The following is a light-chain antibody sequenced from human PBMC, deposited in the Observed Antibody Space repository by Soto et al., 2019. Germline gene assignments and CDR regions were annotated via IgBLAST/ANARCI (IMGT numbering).Light chain of an antibody. V-gene: IGLV2-11*01. Sequence: QSALTQPRSVSGSPGQSVTISCTATSSDVGSYDYVSWYQQHPGKAPKLMMYNVNERPSGVPDRFSGSKSGNTASLTISGFQSEDEADYYCCSYAGSYTWVFGGGTKLTVL. J-gene: IGLJ2*01. CDR2: NVN. CDR1: SSDVGSYDY. CDR3: CSYAGSYTWV.